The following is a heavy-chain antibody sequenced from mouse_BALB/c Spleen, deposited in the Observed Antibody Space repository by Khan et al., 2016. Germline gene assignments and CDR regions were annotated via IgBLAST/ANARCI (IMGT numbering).Heavy chain of an antibody. V-gene: IGHV1-15*01. J-gene: IGHJ3*01. CDR3: TNKYEAWFTY. Sequence: QVQLQQPGAELVRPGASVKLSCKALGYTFTDYEMHWVRQTPVHGLEWIGGFHPGSGGTAYNQRFKGKATLTDDKSSSTAYMELSSLTSEDSAVYYSTNKYEAWFTYWGQGTLVTVSA. CDR1: GYTFTDYE. D-gene: IGHD2-14*01. CDR2: FHPGSGGT.